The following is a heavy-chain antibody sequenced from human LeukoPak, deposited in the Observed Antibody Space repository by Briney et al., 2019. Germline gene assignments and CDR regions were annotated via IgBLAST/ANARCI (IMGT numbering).Heavy chain of an antibody. V-gene: IGHV3-30*03. CDR3: ARGYSGTYQNYYFDY. Sequence: GGSLGLSCASSGFIFSSYGMHWVRQAPGKGLEWVAVISYDGSNKYYADSVKGRFTISRDNSKNTLYLQMNSLRAEDTAVYYCARGYSGTYQNYYFDYWGQGTLVTVSS. CDR2: ISYDGSNK. J-gene: IGHJ4*02. CDR1: GFIFSSYG. D-gene: IGHD1-26*01.